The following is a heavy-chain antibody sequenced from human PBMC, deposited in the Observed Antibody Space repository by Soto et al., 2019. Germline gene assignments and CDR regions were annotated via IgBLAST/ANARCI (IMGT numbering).Heavy chain of an antibody. Sequence: QEQLVQSGGGVVLPGGSLRLSCIASGLNLDTYGVHWLRQAPGKGLQRVAIMGYDGRRKSYADSVKGRFTVSRDTSKDTVYLQMENLRVEDTAVYFCARENTPPYFDYWGQGSLVTVSS. V-gene: IGHV3-33*01. CDR3: ARENTPPYFDY. CDR2: MGYDGRRK. CDR1: GLNLDTYG. J-gene: IGHJ4*02.